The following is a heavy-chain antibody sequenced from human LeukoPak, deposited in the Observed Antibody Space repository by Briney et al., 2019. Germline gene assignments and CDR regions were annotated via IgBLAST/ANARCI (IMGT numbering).Heavy chain of an antibody. V-gene: IGHV3-7*01. Sequence: GGSLRLSCAVPGGTFSAYWMAWVRQSPGKGLEWVAEINEDGSVKYYVDSMKGRFTISRDNAKNSLYLQMNSLRAEDTAVYYCAKVPRDSDSYWGQGTLVTVSS. CDR3: AKVPRDSDSY. CDR2: INEDGSVK. D-gene: IGHD3-22*01. J-gene: IGHJ4*02. CDR1: GGTFSAYW.